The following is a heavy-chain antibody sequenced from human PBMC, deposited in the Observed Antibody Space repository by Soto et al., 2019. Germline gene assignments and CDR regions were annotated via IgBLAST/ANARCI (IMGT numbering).Heavy chain of an antibody. CDR1: GFTFSDYY. V-gene: IGHV3-11*06. CDR2: ISSSSSYT. J-gene: IGHJ6*02. Sequence: QVQLVESGGGLVKPGGSLRLSCAASGFTFSDYYMSWIRQAPGKGLEWVSYISSSSSYTNYADSVKGRFTISRDNAKNSLYLQMNSLRAEDTAVYYCASPGKGVGEGYDYYYGMDVWGQGTTVTVSS. D-gene: IGHD3-10*01. CDR3: ASPGKGVGEGYDYYYGMDV.